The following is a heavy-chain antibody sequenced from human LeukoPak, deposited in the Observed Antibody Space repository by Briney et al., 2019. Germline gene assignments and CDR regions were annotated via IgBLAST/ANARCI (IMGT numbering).Heavy chain of an antibody. CDR2: IYNSG. D-gene: IGHD6-25*01. V-gene: IGHV4-4*09. J-gene: IGHJ6*03. CDR3: AKYERSSAPWGYYYMDV. CDR1: GDSISSYY. Sequence: SETLSLTCTISGDSISSYYWSWIRQPPGKGLEWIGYIYNSGSTISADTSNNQFSLKLTSLTAADTAIYYCAKYERSSAPWGYYYMDVRGKGTTVTVSS.